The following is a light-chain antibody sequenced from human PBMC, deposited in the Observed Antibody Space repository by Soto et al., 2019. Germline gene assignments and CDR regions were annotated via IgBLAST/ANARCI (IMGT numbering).Light chain of an antibody. V-gene: IGKV3-15*01. CDR2: RAS. CDR3: QQYNNWPLT. CDR1: QTVSSN. Sequence: VLTQSPGTLSLSPGERATLSCRTSQTVSSNYFAWYQKKPGQAPRLLIYRASSRAPGIPARFSGSGSGTEFTLTISRLQSEDFAVYDCQQYNNWPLTFGGGTKVDIK. J-gene: IGKJ4*01.